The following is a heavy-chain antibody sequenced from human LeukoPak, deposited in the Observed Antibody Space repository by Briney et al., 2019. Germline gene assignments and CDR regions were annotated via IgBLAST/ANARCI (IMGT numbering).Heavy chain of an antibody. CDR1: GYTFTGYY. Sequence: ASVKVSCKASGYTFTGYYMHWLRQAPGQGLEWMGWINPNSGGTNYAHKFQGRVTMTRDTSISTAYMELSRLRSDDTAVYYCAREGVGAIDAFDIWGQGTMVTVSS. CDR3: AREGVGAIDAFDI. CDR2: INPNSGGT. D-gene: IGHD1-26*01. V-gene: IGHV1-2*07. J-gene: IGHJ3*02.